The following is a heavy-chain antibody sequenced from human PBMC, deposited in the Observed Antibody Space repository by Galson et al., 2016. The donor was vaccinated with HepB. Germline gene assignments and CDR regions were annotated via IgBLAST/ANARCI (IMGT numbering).Heavy chain of an antibody. Sequence: SLRLSCAASGFTFSSYAMNWVRQAPGKGLGWVATLTGSGGGTYYADSVKGRFTISRDNSKNTLYLEMISLRAGDTAVYYCAKVPHHSTGWPREIDYWGQGTLVIVSS. CDR2: LTGSGGGT. J-gene: IGHJ4*02. D-gene: IGHD6-25*01. CDR3: AKVPHHSTGWPREIDY. V-gene: IGHV3-23*01. CDR1: GFTFSSYA.